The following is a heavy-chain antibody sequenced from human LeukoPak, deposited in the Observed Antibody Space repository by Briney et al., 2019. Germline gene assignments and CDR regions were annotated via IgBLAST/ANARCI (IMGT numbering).Heavy chain of an antibody. J-gene: IGHJ6*02. CDR1: GGTISSYY. V-gene: IGHV4-59*08. CDR3: ERHLEDTSGYYYVGYYYYGMDV. D-gene: IGHD3-22*01. Sequence: SGTLSLTFTVSGGTISSYYWSWIRQPPGKERAGMGYIYYSGSTNYNLSLKSRVAISVDTSKNQFSLKLSSVTAADPAVYYCERHLEDTSGYYYVGYYYYGMDVWGQGTTVTVSS. CDR2: IYYSGST.